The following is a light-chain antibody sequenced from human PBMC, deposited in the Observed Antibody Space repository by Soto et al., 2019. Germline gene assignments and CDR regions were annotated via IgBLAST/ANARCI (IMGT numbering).Light chain of an antibody. CDR1: QNILYSSNNKNY. Sequence: DIVMTQSPDSLAVSLGERATINCKSSQNILYSSNNKNYLAWYQQKPGQPPKLLIYWAYTRESGVPDRFSGSGSGTDFTLTISRLQAEDVAVYYCKKYYSIPPGFGQGTRLEIK. V-gene: IGKV4-1*01. J-gene: IGKJ5*01. CDR3: KKYYSIPPG. CDR2: WAY.